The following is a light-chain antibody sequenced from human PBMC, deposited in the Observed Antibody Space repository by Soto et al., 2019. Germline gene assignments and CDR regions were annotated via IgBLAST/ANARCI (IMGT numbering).Light chain of an antibody. CDR3: QQYGSAPGT. J-gene: IGKJ1*01. CDR2: GAS. Sequence: EIGVTQSAGTLSLSPGESATLSCRASQRFXSRYLAWYQQKPGQAPRILXDGASSRATGSPDRLSGSGSGTDFTLPISRLEPEYFAVYYCQQYGSAPGTFGQGTKVDI. CDR1: QRFXSRY. V-gene: IGKV3-20*01.